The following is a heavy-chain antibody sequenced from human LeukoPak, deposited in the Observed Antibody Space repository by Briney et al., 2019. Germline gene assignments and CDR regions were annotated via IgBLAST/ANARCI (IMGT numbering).Heavy chain of an antibody. J-gene: IGHJ5*02. Sequence: SETLSLTCTVSGYSISSGFYWGWIRQSPGKGLDWIGSIHYSKITFYNPSLKSRVTMSLDTSKNRFSLNLNSVTAADTAFYYCATDHSMANTAWWFDPWGQGTLVTVSS. CDR2: IHYSKIT. CDR1: GYSISSGFY. CDR3: ATDHSMANTAWWFDP. V-gene: IGHV4-38-2*02. D-gene: IGHD5-24*01.